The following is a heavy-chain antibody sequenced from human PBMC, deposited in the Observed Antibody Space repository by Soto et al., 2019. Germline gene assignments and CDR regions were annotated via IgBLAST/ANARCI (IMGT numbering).Heavy chain of an antibody. CDR3: ARGRGNVDDFYYYGTDV. CDR2: IFTIFGTP. CDR1: GGTFSGFA. V-gene: IGHV1-69*01. J-gene: IGHJ6*02. D-gene: IGHD3-16*01. Sequence: QVQLVQSGTEVKNPGSSVKISCQVSGGTFSGFAFSWVRQAPGRGLEWMGDIFTIFGTPNYAQNFQGRVTITADESTSTTYMELSSLRSDDTAMYYCARGRGNVDDFYYYGTDVWGQGTTVTVSS.